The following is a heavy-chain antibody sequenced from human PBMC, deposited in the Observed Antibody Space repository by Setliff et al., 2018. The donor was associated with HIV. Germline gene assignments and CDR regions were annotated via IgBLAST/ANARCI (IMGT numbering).Heavy chain of an antibody. V-gene: IGHV4-61*09. D-gene: IGHD1-26*01. CDR2: IYTSGST. CDR1: GGSISSRGSYY. J-gene: IGHJ4*02. CDR3: ARAFSGNYYGGVVY. Sequence: SETLSLTCTVSGGSISSRGSYYWSWIRQPAGKGLEWIGHIYTSGSTNYNPSLKSRVTISVDTSKNQFSLKLSSVTAADTAVYYCARAFSGNYYGGVVYWGQGTLVTVSS.